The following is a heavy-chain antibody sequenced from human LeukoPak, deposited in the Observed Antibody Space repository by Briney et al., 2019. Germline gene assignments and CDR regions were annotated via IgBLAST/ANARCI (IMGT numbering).Heavy chain of an antibody. V-gene: IGHV4-59*01. D-gene: IGHD5-12*01. CDR3: ARLGGYAMYNWFDP. Sequence: PSETLSLTCTVAAGSISSYYWSWIRQPQGKGLEWIGYIYYSGSTNYNPSLKSRVTISVDTSKNQFSLKLSSVTAADTAVYYCARLGGYAMYNWFDPWGQGTLVTVSS. J-gene: IGHJ5*02. CDR2: IYYSGST. CDR1: AGSISSYY.